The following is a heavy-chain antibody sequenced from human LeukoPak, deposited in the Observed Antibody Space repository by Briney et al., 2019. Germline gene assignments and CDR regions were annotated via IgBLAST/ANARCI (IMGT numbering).Heavy chain of an antibody. Sequence: SETLSLTCTVSGGSVSSYYWSWIRPPPRRGLEWIGYLSHSGSSDSNPSLKSRVTILVDTSKNQFSLKLTSVTAADTAVYYCARARYANAWYAFDIWGQGTMVTVSS. J-gene: IGHJ3*02. D-gene: IGHD2-2*01. CDR2: LSHSGSS. CDR1: GGSVSSYY. V-gene: IGHV4-59*02. CDR3: ARARYANAWYAFDI.